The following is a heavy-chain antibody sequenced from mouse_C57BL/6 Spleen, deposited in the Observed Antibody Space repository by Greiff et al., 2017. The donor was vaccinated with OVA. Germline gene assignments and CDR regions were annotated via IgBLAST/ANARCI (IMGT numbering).Heavy chain of an antibody. Sequence: QVQLQQSGAELVRPGASVTLSCKASGYTFTDYEMHWVKQTPVHGLEWIGAIDPETGGTAYNQKFKGKAILTADKSSSTAYMELRSLTSEDSAVYYCTRDYGYDGAYWGQGTLVTVSA. D-gene: IGHD2-2*01. CDR1: GYTFTDYE. CDR3: TRDYGYDGAY. V-gene: IGHV1-15*01. CDR2: IDPETGGT. J-gene: IGHJ3*01.